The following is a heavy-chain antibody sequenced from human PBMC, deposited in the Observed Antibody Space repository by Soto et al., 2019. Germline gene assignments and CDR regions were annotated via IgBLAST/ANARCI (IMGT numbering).Heavy chain of an antibody. V-gene: IGHV4-31*03. CDR3: ARGGGYDSFDF. D-gene: IGHD3-3*01. Sequence: SETLSLTCTVSGGSISSGGYYWSWIRQHPGKGLERIGYIYYIGSTYYNPSLKSRVTISVDTSKNQFSLKLSSVTAADKAVYYCARGGGYDSFDFWGQGIQVTVSS. J-gene: IGHJ4*02. CDR2: IYYIGST. CDR1: GGSISSGGYY.